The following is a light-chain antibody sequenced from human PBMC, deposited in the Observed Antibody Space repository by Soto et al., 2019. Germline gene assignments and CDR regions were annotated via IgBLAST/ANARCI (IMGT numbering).Light chain of an antibody. CDR1: QSVSSSY. J-gene: IGKJ1*01. Sequence: EIVLTQSPCTLSVSPGERATLSCRASQSVSSSYLSWYQQRHGEAPRLLLYGASKRAIGLPARFSGSGSGTAFTLPITSLQYEDFAVYYCQPYNNWSKPVGPGTKVDIK. CDR3: QPYNNWSKP. CDR2: GAS. V-gene: IGKV3-15*01.